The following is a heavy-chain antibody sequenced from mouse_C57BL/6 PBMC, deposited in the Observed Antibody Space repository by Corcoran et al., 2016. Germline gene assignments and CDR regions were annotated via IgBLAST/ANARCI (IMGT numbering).Heavy chain of an antibody. CDR1: GYTFTDYY. J-gene: IGHJ3*01. Sequence: EVQLQQSGPELVKPGASVKISCKASGYTFTDYYMNWVKQSHGKSLEWIGDINPNNGGTSYNQKFKGKATLTVDKSSSTASMELRSLTSEDSAVYYCARYYYGSSAFAYWGQGTLVTVSA. CDR2: INPNNGGT. V-gene: IGHV1-26*01. D-gene: IGHD1-1*01. CDR3: ARYYYGSSAFAY.